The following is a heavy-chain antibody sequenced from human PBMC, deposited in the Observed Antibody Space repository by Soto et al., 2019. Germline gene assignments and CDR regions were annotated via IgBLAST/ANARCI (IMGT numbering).Heavy chain of an antibody. D-gene: IGHD2-15*01. Sequence: QVQVVESGGGVVQPVRSLRLSCAASGFTFSSYGMHWVRQARGKGQEWVAVIWYDGSNKYYADSVKGRFTISRDNSKNTLYLQINSLRAEYTAVYYCARDTGYCSGGSCGGGAFDIWGQGTMVTVSS. J-gene: IGHJ3*02. CDR1: GFTFSSYG. CDR3: ARDTGYCSGGSCGGGAFDI. V-gene: IGHV3-33*01. CDR2: IWYDGSNK.